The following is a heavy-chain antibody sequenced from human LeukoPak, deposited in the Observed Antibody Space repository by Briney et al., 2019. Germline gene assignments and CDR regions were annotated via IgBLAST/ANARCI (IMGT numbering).Heavy chain of an antibody. J-gene: IGHJ6*02. CDR3: ARDPRVWGSGYGEPGMDV. CDR2: INGNSGGGT. CDR1: GYTFTGYY. Sequence: ASVKVSCKASGYTFTGYYIHWVRQAPGQGLEWMGWINGNSGGGTNYAQKFQGRVTMTRDTSISTAYMELSRLRSDDTAVYYCARDPRVWGSGYGEPGMDVWGQGTTVTVSS. V-gene: IGHV1-2*02. D-gene: IGHD3-22*01.